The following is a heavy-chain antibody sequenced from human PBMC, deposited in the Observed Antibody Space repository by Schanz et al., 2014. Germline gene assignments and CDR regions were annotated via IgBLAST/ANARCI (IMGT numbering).Heavy chain of an antibody. CDR3: ARGGGPEDVFDI. J-gene: IGHJ3*02. V-gene: IGHV1-8*02. CDR1: GYSFTPFP. Sequence: QVQLVQSWAEVKGPGASVKVSCKASGYSFTPFPIHWVRQAPGQRLEWMGWMNPNSGDTGYPRKFQDRVTMTRNTSISTAYMELNSLTSEDTAVYYCARGGGPEDVFDIWGQGTILTVSS. CDR2: MNPNSGDT.